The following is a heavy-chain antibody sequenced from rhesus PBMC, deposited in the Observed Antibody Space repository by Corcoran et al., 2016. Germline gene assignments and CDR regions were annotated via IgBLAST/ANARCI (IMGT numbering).Heavy chain of an antibody. D-gene: IGHD6-25*01. Sequence: EVQLVESGGGLVQPGGSLRLSCAASGFTFSDHYMSWVRQAPGKGLEWVGFIRSKSYGGTAEYAASVKGRFTISRDDSKSSAYLQMNSLKTEDTAVYYCTRDRMIAAYYFDYWGQGVLVTVSS. CDR3: TRDRMIAAYYFDY. V-gene: IGHV3-184*01. CDR2: IRSKSYGGTA. J-gene: IGHJ4*01. CDR1: GFTFSDHY.